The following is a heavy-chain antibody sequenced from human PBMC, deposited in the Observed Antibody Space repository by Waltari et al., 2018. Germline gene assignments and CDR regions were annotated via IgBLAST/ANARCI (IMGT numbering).Heavy chain of an antibody. J-gene: IGHJ6*02. CDR3: AKDPSSGWLSRYYYGMDV. Sequence: EVQLVESGGGVVQPGWSLRLSCADSGFTFDDYAMHWVRQAPGKGLEWVSLISGDGGSTYYADFVKGRFTISRDNSKNSLYLQMNSLRTEDTALYYCAKDPSSGWLSRYYYGMDVWGQGTTVTVPS. D-gene: IGHD6-19*01. CDR1: GFTFDDYA. V-gene: IGHV3-43*02. CDR2: ISGDGGST.